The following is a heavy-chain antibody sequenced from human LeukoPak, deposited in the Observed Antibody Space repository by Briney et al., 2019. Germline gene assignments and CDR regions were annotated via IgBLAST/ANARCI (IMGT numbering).Heavy chain of an antibody. CDR2: IKQDGSEK. Sequence: PGGSLRLSCAVSGFNFRDHWMDWVRQAPGKGLEWVANIKQDGSEKYYVDSVKGRFTISRDNAKNSLYLQMNSLRAEDTAMYYCARDRRLVRGVILRSYYGMDVWGQGTTVTVSS. CDR3: ARDRRLVRGVILRSYYGMDV. D-gene: IGHD3-10*01. V-gene: IGHV3-7*03. CDR1: GFNFRDHW. J-gene: IGHJ6*02.